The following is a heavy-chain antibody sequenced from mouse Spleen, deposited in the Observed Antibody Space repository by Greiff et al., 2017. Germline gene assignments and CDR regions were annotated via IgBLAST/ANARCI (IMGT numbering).Heavy chain of an antibody. V-gene: IGHV1-26*01. CDR2: INPNNGGT. J-gene: IGHJ3*01. Sequence: VQLQQSGPELVKPGASVKISCKASGYTFTDYYMNWVKQSHGKSLEWIGDINPNNGGTSYNQKFKGKATLTVDKSSSTAYMELRSLTSEDSAVYYCARSYYGSSLKGFAYWGQGTLVTVSA. D-gene: IGHD1-1*01. CDR1: GYTFTDYY. CDR3: ARSYYGSSLKGFAY.